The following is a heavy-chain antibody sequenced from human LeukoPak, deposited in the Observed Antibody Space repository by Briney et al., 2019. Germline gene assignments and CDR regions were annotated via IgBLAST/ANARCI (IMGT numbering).Heavy chain of an antibody. V-gene: IGHV3-66*01. Sequence: PGGSLRLSCAASGFTVSSNYMSWVRQAPGKGPEWVSVIFSGGNTYYADSVKGRFTISRDNSKNTLSLQLGSLRAEDMAVYYCARDGGYDSSGDYYFDYWGQGTLVTVSS. CDR3: ARDGGYDSSGDYYFDY. CDR1: GFTVSSNY. CDR2: IFSGGNT. J-gene: IGHJ4*02. D-gene: IGHD3-22*01.